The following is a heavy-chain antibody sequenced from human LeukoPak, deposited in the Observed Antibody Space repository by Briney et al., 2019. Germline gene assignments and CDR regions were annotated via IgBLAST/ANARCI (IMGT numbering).Heavy chain of an antibody. V-gene: IGHV3-7*01. D-gene: IGHD2-8*01. J-gene: IGHJ3*02. CDR2: IDQDGRNR. CDR1: GFTFTNYW. Sequence: QTGGSLRLSCAASGFTFTNYWMTWVRQAPGKGLEWVANIDQDGRNRYYVDSVKGRFTISRDNAKNSLYLQMNSLRAEDTAVYYCARESLMVDDAFDIWGQGTMVTVSS. CDR3: ARESLMVDDAFDI.